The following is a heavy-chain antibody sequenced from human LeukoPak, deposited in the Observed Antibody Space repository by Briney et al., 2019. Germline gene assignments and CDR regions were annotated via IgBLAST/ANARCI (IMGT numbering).Heavy chain of an antibody. D-gene: IGHD3-10*01. J-gene: IGHJ6*03. CDR2: ISYDGSNK. CDR3: AKNEGSGLVYYYMDV. V-gene: IGHV3-30*18. CDR1: GFTFSSYG. Sequence: GGSLRLSCAASGFTFSSYGMHWVRQAPGKGLEWVAVISYDGSNKYYADSVKGRFTISRDNSKNTLYLQMNSLRADDTAVYYCAKNEGSGLVYYYMDVWGKGTTVTISS.